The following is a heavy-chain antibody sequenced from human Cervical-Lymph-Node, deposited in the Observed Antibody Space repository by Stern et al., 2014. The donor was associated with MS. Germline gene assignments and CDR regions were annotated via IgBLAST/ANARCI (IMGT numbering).Heavy chain of an antibody. CDR2: ITPYNGNP. J-gene: IGHJ6*02. CDR1: GYTFTSSG. CDR3: ARVGTLGYYGMDV. V-gene: IGHV1-18*01. Sequence: QVQLVQSGAEVKKPGASVKVSCKASGYTFTSSGISWVRQAPGQGLEWMGWITPYNGNPNYAPKLHGRVTMPPDTSTGTGHLEHRSLRSDDTAVYYCARVGTLGYYGMDVWGQGTTVTVSS. D-gene: IGHD6-13*01.